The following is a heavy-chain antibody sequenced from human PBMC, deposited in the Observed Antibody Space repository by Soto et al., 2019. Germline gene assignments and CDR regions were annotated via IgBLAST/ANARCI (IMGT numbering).Heavy chain of an antibody. J-gene: IGHJ4*02. D-gene: IGHD2-2*01. CDR1: GFTFSTYA. CDR3: ASRRLDYCSSTSCYVFDY. V-gene: IGHV3-23*01. CDR2: ISYSGGST. Sequence: EVQLLESGGALIQAGGSLRLSCAASGFTFSTYAMNWVRQAPGKGLEWVSTISYSGGSTYYADSVKGRFTISRDNSRNTLYLQMNSLRAEDTALYYCASRRLDYCSSTSCYVFDYWGQGTRVTVSS.